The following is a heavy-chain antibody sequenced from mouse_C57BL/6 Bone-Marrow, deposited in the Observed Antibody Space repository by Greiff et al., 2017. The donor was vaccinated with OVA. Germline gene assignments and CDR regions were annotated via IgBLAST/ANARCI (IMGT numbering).Heavy chain of an antibody. CDR1: GFTFSDYG. V-gene: IGHV5-15*01. CDR3: ARRDYSNYGFDY. CDR2: ISNLAYSI. D-gene: IGHD2-5*01. Sequence: EVKLVESGGGLVQPGGSLKLSCAASGFTFSDYGLAWVRQAPRKGPGWVAFISNLAYSIYYADTVPGRFTISRENAKNTLYLEMSSLRSEDTAMYYCARRDYSNYGFDYWGQGTTLTVSS. J-gene: IGHJ2*01.